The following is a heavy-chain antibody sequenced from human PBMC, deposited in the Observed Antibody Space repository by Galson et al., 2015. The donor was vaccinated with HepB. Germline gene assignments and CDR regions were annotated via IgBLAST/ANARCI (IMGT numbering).Heavy chain of an antibody. CDR1: GGSISSSSYY. CDR3: ARLSTGVRGVTTYYYYYGMDV. CDR2: IYYSGST. J-gene: IGHJ6*02. D-gene: IGHD3-10*01. Sequence: ETLSLTCTVSGGSISSSSYYWGWIRQPPGKGLEWIGSIYYSGSTYYNPSLKSRVTISVDMSKNQFSLKLSSVTAADTAVYYCARLSTGVRGVTTYYYYYGMDVWGQGTTVTVSS. V-gene: IGHV4-39*01.